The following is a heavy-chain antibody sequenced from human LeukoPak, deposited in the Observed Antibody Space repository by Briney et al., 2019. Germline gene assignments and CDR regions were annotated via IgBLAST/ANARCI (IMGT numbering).Heavy chain of an antibody. CDR1: DGSFSGYY. J-gene: IGHJ4*02. V-gene: IGHV4-34*01. Sequence: SETLSLTCAVYDGSFSGYYWSWIRQPPGKGLEWIGEINHSGSTNYNPSLKSRVTISVDTSKNQFSLNLSSVTAADTAVYYCKAYYYDNSGYDYVANDYWGQGTLVTVSS. CDR3: KAYYYDNSGYDYVANDY. CDR2: INHSGST. D-gene: IGHD3-22*01.